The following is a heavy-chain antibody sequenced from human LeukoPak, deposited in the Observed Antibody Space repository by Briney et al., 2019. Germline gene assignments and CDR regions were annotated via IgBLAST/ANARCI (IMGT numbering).Heavy chain of an antibody. Sequence: GGSLRLSCAASGFTFSSYAMSWVRQAPGKGLEWVSAISGSGGSTYYADSVKGRFTISRDNSKNTLYLQMNSLRAEDTAVYYCARDQGCTSATCRHNWFDPWGQGTLVTVSS. CDR2: ISGSGGST. J-gene: IGHJ5*02. D-gene: IGHD1-26*01. CDR3: ARDQGCTSATCRHNWFDP. V-gene: IGHV3-23*01. CDR1: GFTFSSYA.